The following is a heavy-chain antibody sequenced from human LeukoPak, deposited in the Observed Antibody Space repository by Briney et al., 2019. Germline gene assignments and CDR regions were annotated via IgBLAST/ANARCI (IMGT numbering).Heavy chain of an antibody. CDR1: GGSISSYY. CDR3: ARDSRVAAAGTYYYYYYMDV. Sequence: PSETLSLTCTVSGGSISSYYWSWIRQPPGKGLEWIGYIYYSGSTNYNPSLKSRVTISVDTPKNQFSLKLSSVTAADTAVYYCARDSRVAAAGTYYYYYYMDVWGKGTTVTISS. D-gene: IGHD6-13*01. V-gene: IGHV4-59*01. CDR2: IYYSGST. J-gene: IGHJ6*03.